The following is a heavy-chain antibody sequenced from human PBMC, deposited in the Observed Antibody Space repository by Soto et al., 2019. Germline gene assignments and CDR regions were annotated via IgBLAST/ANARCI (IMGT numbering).Heavy chain of an antibody. CDR1: GFTFSSYA. Sequence: PGGSLRLSCSASGFTFSSYAMHWVRQAPGKGLEYVSAISSNGSNTYYADSVKGRFTISRDNSKNTLYLQMNSLRAEDTAVYYCAKDSSSGYCSGGSCHFDYWGQGTLVTVSS. CDR2: ISSNGSNT. D-gene: IGHD2-15*01. CDR3: AKDSSSGYCSGGSCHFDY. J-gene: IGHJ4*02. V-gene: IGHV3-64*04.